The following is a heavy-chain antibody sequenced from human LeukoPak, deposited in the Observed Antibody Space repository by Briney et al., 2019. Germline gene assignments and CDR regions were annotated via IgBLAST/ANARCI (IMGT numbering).Heavy chain of an antibody. Sequence: PGRSLRLSCAASGFTFSDYTMHWVRQAPGKGLEWVAVISYDGSNKYYADSVKGRFTISRDNSKNTLYPQMNSLRAEDTAVYYCARDVSPYSSSKNWFDPWGQGTLVTVSS. CDR3: ARDVSPYSSSKNWFDP. J-gene: IGHJ5*02. CDR1: GFTFSDYT. D-gene: IGHD6-13*01. V-gene: IGHV3-30*01. CDR2: ISYDGSNK.